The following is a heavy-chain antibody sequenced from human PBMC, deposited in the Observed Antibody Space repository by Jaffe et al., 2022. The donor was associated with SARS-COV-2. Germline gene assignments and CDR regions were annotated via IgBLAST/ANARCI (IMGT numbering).Heavy chain of an antibody. D-gene: IGHD6-6*01. CDR1: GVTVSTNY. CDR3: AKHRTSIWSDIDY. Sequence: EVQLLESGGGLIHPGGSLRLSCAASGVTVSTNYMSWVRQAPGKGLEWVSVMYSSDKAEYADSVKGRFTVSRDDSKNTLYLQMNSLRPEDTAAYYCAKHRTSIWSDIDYWGQGTLVTVSS. V-gene: IGHV3-53*01. J-gene: IGHJ4*02. CDR2: MYSSDKA.